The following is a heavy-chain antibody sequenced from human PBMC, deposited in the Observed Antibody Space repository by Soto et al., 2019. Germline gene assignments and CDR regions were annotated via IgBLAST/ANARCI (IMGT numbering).Heavy chain of an antibody. V-gene: IGHV4-30-2*01. J-gene: IGHJ5*02. CDR3: ARGDYYGSGSGHWFDP. CDR1: GGSISSGGYS. CDR2: IYHSGST. D-gene: IGHD3-10*01. Sequence: PSETLSLTCAVSGGSISSGGYSWSWIRQPPGKGLEWIGYIYHSGSTYYNPSLKSRVTISVDRSKNQFSLKLSSVTAADTAVYYCARGDYYGSGSGHWFDPGGQGTLVTVSS.